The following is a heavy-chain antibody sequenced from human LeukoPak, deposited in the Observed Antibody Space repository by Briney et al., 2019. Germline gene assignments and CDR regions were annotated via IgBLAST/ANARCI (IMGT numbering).Heavy chain of an antibody. CDR1: GGSISSYY. D-gene: IGHD5-18*01. CDR2: IYYSGNT. J-gene: IGHJ4*02. Sequence: SETLSLTCTVSGGSISSYYWSRIRQPPGKGLGWIGYIYYSGNTIYNPSLKSRVTISIDTSKNQFSLKLSSVTAADTAVYYCARRRYNYDYWGQGTLVTVSS. V-gene: IGHV4-59*01. CDR3: ARRRYNYDY.